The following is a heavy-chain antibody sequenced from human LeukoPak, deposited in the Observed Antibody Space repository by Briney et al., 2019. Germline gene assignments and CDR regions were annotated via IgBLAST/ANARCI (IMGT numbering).Heavy chain of an antibody. Sequence: ASVKVSCKASGYTFTGYYMHWVRQAPGQGLEWKGRINPNSGGTNYAQKFQGRVTMTRDTSISTAYMELSRLRSDDTAVYYCARAKGCSSTSCYGTLGDYWGQGTLVTVSS. CDR3: ARAKGCSSTSCYGTLGDY. J-gene: IGHJ4*02. V-gene: IGHV1-2*06. D-gene: IGHD2-2*01. CDR2: INPNSGGT. CDR1: GYTFTGYY.